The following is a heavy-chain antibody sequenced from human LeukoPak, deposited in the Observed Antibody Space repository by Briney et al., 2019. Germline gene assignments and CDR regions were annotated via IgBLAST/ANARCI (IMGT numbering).Heavy chain of an antibody. D-gene: IGHD1-1*01. J-gene: IGHJ4*02. CDR3: ARDSPGTTASDY. V-gene: IGHV3-21*01. CDR1: GFTFDTYR. Sequence: GGSLRLSCAASGFTFDTYRMNWVRQAPGKGLEWVSSISASGSYIYYADSLKGRFTISRDNTKNSLFLQMNSLRAEDTAVYYCARDSPGTTASDYWGQGALVTVSS. CDR2: ISASGSYI.